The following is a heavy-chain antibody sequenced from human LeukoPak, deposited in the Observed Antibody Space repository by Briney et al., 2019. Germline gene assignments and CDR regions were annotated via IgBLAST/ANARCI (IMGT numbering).Heavy chain of an antibody. J-gene: IGHJ6*02. CDR3: ARDSQYYYYGMDV. CDR1: GGAFSGYY. D-gene: IGHD4-11*01. V-gene: IGHV4-34*01. Sequence: SETLSLTCAVYGGAFSGYYWSWIRHPRGKGLEWSGEINHSGSTNYNPSLKSRVTISVDTSKNQFSLKLSSVTAADTAVYYCARDSQYYYYGMDVWGQGTTVTVSS. CDR2: INHSGST.